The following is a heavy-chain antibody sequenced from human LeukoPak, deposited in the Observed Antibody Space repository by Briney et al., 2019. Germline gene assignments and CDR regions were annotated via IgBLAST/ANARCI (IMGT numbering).Heavy chain of an antibody. V-gene: IGHV3-23*01. D-gene: IGHD6-13*01. CDR3: AKERGADGVPLFDY. Sequence: GGSLRLSCADSGFAFGSEAMSWVRQSPARGLEWVASISPGGGTTYYADYVKGRFTISRDNSKNSLFVQMNSLRAEDTAVYYCAKERGADGVPLFDYWGQGTLVTVSS. J-gene: IGHJ4*02. CDR2: ISPGGGTT. CDR1: GFAFGSEA.